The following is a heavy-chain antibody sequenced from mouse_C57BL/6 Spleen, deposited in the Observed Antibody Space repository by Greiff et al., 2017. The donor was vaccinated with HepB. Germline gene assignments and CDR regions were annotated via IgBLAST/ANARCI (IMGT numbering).Heavy chain of an antibody. CDR2: IDPSDSYT. CDR3: ARVGVVGYYAMDY. Sequence: QVQLKQSGAELVKPGASVKLSCKASGYTFTSYWMQWVKQRPGQGLEWIGEIDPSDSYTNYNQKFKGKATLHVDTSSSTAYMQLSSLTSEDSAVYYCARVGVVGYYAMDYWGQGTSVTVSS. D-gene: IGHD1-1*01. J-gene: IGHJ4*01. V-gene: IGHV1-50*01. CDR1: GYTFTSYW.